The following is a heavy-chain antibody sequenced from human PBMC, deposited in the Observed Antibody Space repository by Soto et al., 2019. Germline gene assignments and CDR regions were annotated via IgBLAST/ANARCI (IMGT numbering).Heavy chain of an antibody. CDR3: AREVVYPDYPCGIDY. V-gene: IGHV3-33*01. CDR1: GFTFSRFA. Sequence: QVQLVESGGGVVQPGRSLRLSCAASGFTFSRFAMHWVRQAPGKGPEWVALIWYDGSNQYYADSVKGRFNISRDNSQSTVYLQMNSLRADDTALYYCAREVVYPDYPCGIDYWGQGTLVTVSS. CDR2: IWYDGSNQ. J-gene: IGHJ4*02. D-gene: IGHD4-17*01.